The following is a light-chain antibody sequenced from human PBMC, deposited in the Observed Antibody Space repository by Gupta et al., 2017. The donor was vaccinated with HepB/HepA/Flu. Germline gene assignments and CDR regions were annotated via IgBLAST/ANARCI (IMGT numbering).Light chain of an antibody. J-gene: IGKJ1*01. Sequence: DIVMTQSPDSLAVSLGERATINCKSSQSVLYSSYNKSYLAWYQQKPGQPPKVVIYWASTREYGVPDRFSGSGSGTDFTLTISGRQAEDVAVYYCHQEYNVPWTFGQGTKVEIK. CDR1: QSVLYSSYNKSY. CDR3: HQEYNVPWT. CDR2: WAS. V-gene: IGKV4-1*01.